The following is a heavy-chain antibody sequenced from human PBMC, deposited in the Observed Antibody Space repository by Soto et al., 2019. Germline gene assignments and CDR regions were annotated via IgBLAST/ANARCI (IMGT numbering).Heavy chain of an antibody. CDR2: ITWNSNVL. Sequence: EVQLVESGGGLVQPGGSLRLSCAASGFTFDDYAMHWVRRVPGKGLEWVSSITWNSNVLGYADSMKGRFTISRDNAKNSLYLQMNSLRPEDTALYYCAKGGPDGFCSGGRCYFEQWGQGTLVTVSS. CDR3: AKGGPDGFCSGGRCYFEQ. J-gene: IGHJ4*02. V-gene: IGHV3-9*01. D-gene: IGHD2-15*01. CDR1: GFTFDDYA.